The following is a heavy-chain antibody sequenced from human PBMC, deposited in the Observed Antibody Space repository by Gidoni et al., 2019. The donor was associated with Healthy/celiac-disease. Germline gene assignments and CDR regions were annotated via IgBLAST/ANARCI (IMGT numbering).Heavy chain of an antibody. CDR2: ISYDGSNK. CDR1: GFTFSSYG. V-gene: IGHV3-30*18. D-gene: IGHD3-16*02. Sequence: QVQLVESGGGVVQPGRSLRLSCAASGFTFSSYGMHWVRQAPGKGLEWVAVISYDGSNKDYADSVKGRFTISRDNSKNTLYLQMNSLRAEDTAVYYCAKSLSPKGRGALDWGQGTLVTVSS. J-gene: IGHJ4*02. CDR3: AKSLSPKGRGALD.